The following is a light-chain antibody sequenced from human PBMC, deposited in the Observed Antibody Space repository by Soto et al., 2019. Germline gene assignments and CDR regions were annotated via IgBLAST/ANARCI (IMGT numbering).Light chain of an antibody. CDR3: QSYDSSLSGSI. Sequence: QSVLTHPPSVSGTPGQRVNISCTGSSSNIGAGYDVHWYQQLPGTAPKLLIYGNSNRPSGVPDRFSGSKSGTSASLAITGLQAADEADYYCQSYDSSLSGSIFGGGTKVTVL. CDR2: GNS. CDR1: SSNIGAGYD. V-gene: IGLV1-40*01. J-gene: IGLJ2*01.